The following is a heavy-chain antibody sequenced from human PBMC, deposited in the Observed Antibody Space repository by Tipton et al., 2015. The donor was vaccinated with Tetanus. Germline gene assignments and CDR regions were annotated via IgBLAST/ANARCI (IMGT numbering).Heavy chain of an antibody. CDR2: IYYSGST. Sequence: TLSLTCTVSGGSISSSSYYWGWIRQPPGKGLEWIGSIYYSGSTYYNPSLKSRVTISVDTSKNQFSLKLSSVTAADTAVYYCAVRPGGIAARRVKGMDVWGQGTTVTVSS. CDR3: AVRPGGIAARRVKGMDV. V-gene: IGHV4-39*01. J-gene: IGHJ6*02. CDR1: GGSISSSSYY. D-gene: IGHD6-6*01.